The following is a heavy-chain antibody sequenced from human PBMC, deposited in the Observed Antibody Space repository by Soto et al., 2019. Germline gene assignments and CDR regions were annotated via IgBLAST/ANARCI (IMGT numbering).Heavy chain of an antibody. Sequence: RASVKVSCKASGYTFTGYYMHWVRQAPGQGLEWMGWINPNSGGTNYAQKFQGRVTMTRDTSISTAYMELSRLRSDDTAVYYCARVYSGYDQPPFDYWGQGTLVTVSS. D-gene: IGHD5-12*01. CDR3: ARVYSGYDQPPFDY. J-gene: IGHJ4*02. V-gene: IGHV1-2*02. CDR1: GYTFTGYY. CDR2: INPNSGGT.